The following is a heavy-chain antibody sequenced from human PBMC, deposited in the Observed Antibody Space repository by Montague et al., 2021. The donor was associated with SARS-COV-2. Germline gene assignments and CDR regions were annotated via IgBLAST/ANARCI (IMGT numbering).Heavy chain of an antibody. V-gene: IGHV4-34*01. Sequence: SETLSLTCAVSSGSFRGYYWSWIRQHPGKGLEWIGEINHSGSTTYNPSLESRVSISVDTSNKQFSLKVTSVTAADTAVYYCARLGAITLVRGITKADFNNYGMDVWGQGTTVTVSS. CDR1: SGSFRGYY. CDR3: ARLGAITLVRGITKADFNNYGMDV. D-gene: IGHD3-10*01. CDR2: INHSGST. J-gene: IGHJ6*02.